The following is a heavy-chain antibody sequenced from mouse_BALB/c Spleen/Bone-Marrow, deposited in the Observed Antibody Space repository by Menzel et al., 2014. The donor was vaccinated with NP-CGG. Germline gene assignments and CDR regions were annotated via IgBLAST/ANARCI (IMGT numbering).Heavy chain of an antibody. V-gene: IGHV1-14*01. CDR2: INPYNDGT. CDR3: AGSGRYDGFAY. D-gene: IGHD2-14*01. Sequence: EVQVVESGPGLVKPGASVKMSCKASGYTFTSYVMHWVKQKPGQGLEWIGYINPYNDGTKYNEKFKGKATLTSDKSSSTAYMELSSLTSEDSAVYYCAGSGRYDGFAYWGQGTLVTVSA. J-gene: IGHJ3*01. CDR1: GYTFTSYV.